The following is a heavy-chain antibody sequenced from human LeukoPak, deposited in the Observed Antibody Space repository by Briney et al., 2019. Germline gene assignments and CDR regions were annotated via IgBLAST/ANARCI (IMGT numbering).Heavy chain of an antibody. CDR1: GGSISSYY. CDR2: IYTSGST. D-gene: IGHD5-12*01. CDR3: ARLGDSGYDSSFDY. V-gene: IGHV4-4*09. J-gene: IGHJ4*02. Sequence: SETLSLTCTVSGGSISSYYWSWIRQAPGKGLEWIGYIYTSGSTNYNPSLKSRVTISVDTSKNQFSLKLSSVTAADTAVYYCARLGDSGYDSSFDYWGQGTPVTVSS.